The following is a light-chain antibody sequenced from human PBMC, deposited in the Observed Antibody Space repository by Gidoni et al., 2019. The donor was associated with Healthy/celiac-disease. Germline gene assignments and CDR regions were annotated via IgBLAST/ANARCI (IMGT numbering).Light chain of an antibody. J-gene: IGKJ2*01. CDR2: AAS. V-gene: IGKV1-39*01. CDR1: QSISSY. Sequence: DIQMTQSPSSLSASVGDRVTITCRASQSISSYLNWYQQKPGKAPKLLIYAASSLQSEVPSRFSGSGSGTDFTLTSSSLQPEDFATYYCQQSYSTPHTFGQGTKLEIK. CDR3: QQSYSTPHT.